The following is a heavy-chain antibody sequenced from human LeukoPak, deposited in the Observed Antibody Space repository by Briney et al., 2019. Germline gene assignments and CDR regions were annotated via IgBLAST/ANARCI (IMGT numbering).Heavy chain of an antibody. CDR2: IYPGDSDT. V-gene: IGHV5-51*01. J-gene: IGHJ4*02. Sequence: GESLKISCKGSGYNFTNYWIGWVRHMPGKGLEWMGIIYPGDSDTRYSPSFQGQVTISADKSISTAYLQWRSLKASDTAMFYCARQLGGSIAAAGFDYWGQGTLVSVSS. D-gene: IGHD6-13*01. CDR3: ARQLGGSIAAAGFDY. CDR1: GYNFTNYW.